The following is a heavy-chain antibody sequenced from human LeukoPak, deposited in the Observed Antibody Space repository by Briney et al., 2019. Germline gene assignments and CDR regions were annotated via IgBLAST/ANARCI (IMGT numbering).Heavy chain of an antibody. D-gene: IGHD6-13*01. J-gene: IGHJ4*02. CDR3: AKGSLTAAGTGGGYFDY. V-gene: IGHV3-30*02. CDR2: IRYDGSNK. CDR1: GFTFSSYG. Sequence: GGSLRLSCAASGFTFSSYGMHWVRQAPGKGLEWVAFIRYDGSNKYYADSVKGRFTISRDNSKNTLYLQMNSLRAEDTAVYYCAKGSLTAAGTGGGYFDYWGQGTLVTVSS.